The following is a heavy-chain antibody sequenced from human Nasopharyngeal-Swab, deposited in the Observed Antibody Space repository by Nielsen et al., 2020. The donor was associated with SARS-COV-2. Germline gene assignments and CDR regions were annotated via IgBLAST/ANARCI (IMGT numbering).Heavy chain of an antibody. D-gene: IGHD7-27*01. J-gene: IGHJ4*02. CDR2: INSDGSLT. V-gene: IGHV3-74*01. CDR3: ARDFDKTGD. CDR1: GFTFSNSW. Sequence: GGSLRLSCAVSGFTFSNSWIHWVRQAPGKGLVWVSRINSDGSLTGYADSVKGRFTISSDNAKNTIYLQMNSLNDEETAVYYCARDFDKTGDWGQGTLVTVSS.